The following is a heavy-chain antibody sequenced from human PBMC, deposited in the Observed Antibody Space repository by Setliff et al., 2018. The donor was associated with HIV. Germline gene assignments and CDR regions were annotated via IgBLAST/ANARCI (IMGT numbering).Heavy chain of an antibody. Sequence: ASVKVSCKAFGYSFSKYGISWVRQAPGQGLEWMGWISGFNSNTKYGQSFQGRVTMTTDTSTSTVYMELRSLRSDDTAVYYCGRVPYRSAWFSGGHNPFDDWGQGTMVTVSS. J-gene: IGHJ3*01. CDR1: GYSFSKYG. CDR3: GRVPYRSAWFSGGHNPFDD. D-gene: IGHD6-19*01. CDR2: ISGFNSNT. V-gene: IGHV1-18*01.